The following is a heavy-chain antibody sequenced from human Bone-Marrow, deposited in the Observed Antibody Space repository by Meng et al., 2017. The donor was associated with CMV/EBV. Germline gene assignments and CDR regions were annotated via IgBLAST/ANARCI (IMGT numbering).Heavy chain of an antibody. Sequence: GESLKISCAASGFDFSSYGMRWVRQVPGKGLEWVSLIHGDGRVHINADSAKGRFTISRDNAKSSLFLEMNSLRAEDTAVYYCATSGSDGSRNYVGYWGQGTLVTVSS. J-gene: IGHJ4*02. CDR1: GFDFSSYG. CDR3: ATSGSDGSRNYVGY. D-gene: IGHD5-24*01. CDR2: IHGDGRVH. V-gene: IGHV3-74*01.